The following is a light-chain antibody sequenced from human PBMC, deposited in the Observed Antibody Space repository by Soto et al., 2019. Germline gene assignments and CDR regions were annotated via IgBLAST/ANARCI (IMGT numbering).Light chain of an antibody. CDR2: AAS. Sequence: DIQMTQSPSSLSASVGDRVTITFRASQGISNYLAWYQQKPGKVPKLLIYAASTLQSGVPSRFSGSGSGTDFTLTISSLQPDDFATYYCQQYNGYSTWTFGQGTKVDIK. J-gene: IGKJ1*01. CDR1: QGISNY. V-gene: IGKV1-27*01. CDR3: QQYNGYSTWT.